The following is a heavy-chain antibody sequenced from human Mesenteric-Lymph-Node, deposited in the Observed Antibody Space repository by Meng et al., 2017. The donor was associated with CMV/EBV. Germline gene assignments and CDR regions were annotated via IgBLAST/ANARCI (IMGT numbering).Heavy chain of an antibody. CDR3: TRVNAIFGVVGLAY. V-gene: IGHV3-49*04. CDR1: GFTFGDYA. CDR2: IRSKAYGGTT. J-gene: IGHJ4*02. D-gene: IGHD3-3*01. Sequence: GESLKISCTASGFTFGDYAMSWVRQAPGKGLEWVGFIRSKAYGGTTEYAASVKGRFTISRDDSKSIAYLQMNSLKTEDTAVYYCTRVNAIFGVVGLAYWGQGTLVTVSS.